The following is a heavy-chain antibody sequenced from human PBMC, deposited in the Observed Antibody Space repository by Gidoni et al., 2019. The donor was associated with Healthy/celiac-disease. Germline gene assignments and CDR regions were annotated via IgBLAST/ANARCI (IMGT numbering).Heavy chain of an antibody. CDR2: ISSSGSTI. V-gene: IGHV3-48*03. D-gene: IGHD6-13*01. J-gene: IGHJ4*02. CDR3: ARDTLGSSWFFDY. Sequence: EVQLVESGGGLVQPGGSLRLSCAASGFTFSSYEMNWVRQATGKGLEWVSYISSSGSTIYYADSVKGRFTISRDNAKNSLYLQMNSLRAEDTAVYYCARDTLGSSWFFDYWGQGTLVTVSA. CDR1: GFTFSSYE.